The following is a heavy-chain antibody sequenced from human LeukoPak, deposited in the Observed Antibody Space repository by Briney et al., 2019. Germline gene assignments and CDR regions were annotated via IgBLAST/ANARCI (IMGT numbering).Heavy chain of an antibody. CDR3: ARPRGIAVAARRGPFDP. J-gene: IGHJ5*02. CDR1: GYTFTSYG. CDR2: ISAYNGNT. Sequence: GASVKVSCKASGYTFTSYGISWVRQAPGQGLEWMGWISAYNGNTNYAQKLQGRVTMTTDTSTSTAYMELRSLRSDDTAVYYCARPRGIAVAARRGPFDPWGQGTLVTVSS. D-gene: IGHD6-19*01. V-gene: IGHV1-18*01.